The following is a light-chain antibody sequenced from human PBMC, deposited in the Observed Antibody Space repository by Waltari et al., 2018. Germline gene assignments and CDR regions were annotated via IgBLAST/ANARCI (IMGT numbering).Light chain of an antibody. CDR3: YSTDRTGKQRV. CDR1: ALPTKY. CDR2: EDN. Sequence: SYELTQPPSVSVSPGQTARITCSGDALPTKYGYCYQKKSGQAPVLVIYEDNKRRSGIPERFSGSSSGTMVTLTIRGAQVEDEGDYDCYSTDRTGKQRVFGGGTKLTVL. J-gene: IGLJ2*01. V-gene: IGLV3-10*01.